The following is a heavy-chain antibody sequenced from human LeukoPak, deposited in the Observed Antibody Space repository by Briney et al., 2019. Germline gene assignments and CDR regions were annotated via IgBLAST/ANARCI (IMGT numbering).Heavy chain of an antibody. Sequence: SETLSLTCTVSGVFINTYFWSWIRQPPGKGLEWIGYVYYNGVTNYNPSLKSRVSISLDTSKNQFSLRLNSVTAAETAVYYCVSQLGGTTFHWGQGTLVTVPS. CDR2: VYYNGVT. D-gene: IGHD1/OR15-1a*01. V-gene: IGHV4-59*01. CDR3: VSQLGGTTFH. J-gene: IGHJ4*02. CDR1: GVFINTYF.